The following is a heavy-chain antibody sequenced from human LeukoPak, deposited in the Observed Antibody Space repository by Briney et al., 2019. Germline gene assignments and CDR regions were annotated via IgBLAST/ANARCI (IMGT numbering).Heavy chain of an antibody. V-gene: IGHV1-2*02. CDR3: ARGRIVVVPYFDY. CDR2: NNPNSGGT. CDR1: GYTFTGYY. Sequence: ASVKVSCKASGYTFTGYYMHWVRQAPGQGLEWMGWNNPNSGGTNYAQKFQGRVTMTRDTSISTAYMELSRLRSDDTAVYYCARGRIVVVPYFDYWGQGTLVTVSS. D-gene: IGHD2-2*01. J-gene: IGHJ4*02.